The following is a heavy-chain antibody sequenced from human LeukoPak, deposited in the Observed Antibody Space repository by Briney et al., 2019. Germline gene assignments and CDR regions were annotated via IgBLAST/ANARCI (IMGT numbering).Heavy chain of an antibody. CDR3: AKYSTGTTSLARDPLDY. Sequence: GGSLRLSCAASGFTFSSYAMSWVRQAPGKGLEWVSATSGSGGTIYYADSVKGRFTISRDNSKNTLYLRMNSLRAEDTAVYYCAKYSTGTTSLARDPLDYWGQGTLVTVSS. D-gene: IGHD2-8*02. J-gene: IGHJ4*02. CDR2: TSGSGGTI. V-gene: IGHV3-23*01. CDR1: GFTFSSYA.